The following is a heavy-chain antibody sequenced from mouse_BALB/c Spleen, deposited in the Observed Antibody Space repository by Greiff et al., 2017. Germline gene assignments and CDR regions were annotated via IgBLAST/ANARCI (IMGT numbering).Heavy chain of an antibody. J-gene: IGHJ4*01. CDR2: ISSGSSTI. V-gene: IGHV5-17*02. CDR1: GFSFSSCG. Sequence: EVNVEESGGGLVQPGGSRKLTCAVSGFSFSSCGMHWVRQAPEKRLEWVAYISSGSSTIYYAATVKGRFTISRDNPKNTLFLQMSSLTSEDTAMYYCARKYGNYDYYAMDYWGQGTSVTVSS. D-gene: IGHD2-10*02. CDR3: ARKYGNYDYYAMDY.